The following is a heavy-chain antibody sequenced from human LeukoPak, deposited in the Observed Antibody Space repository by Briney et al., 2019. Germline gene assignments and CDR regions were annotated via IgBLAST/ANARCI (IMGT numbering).Heavy chain of an antibody. CDR2: IYHSGST. D-gene: IGHD5-12*01. J-gene: IGHJ2*01. CDR1: GGSISSGGYY. CDR3: ARSPFIRKGGYDYVINWYFDL. Sequence: PSQTLSLTCTVSGGSISSGGYYWRWIRQPPGKGLEWNGYIYHSGSTYYNPSLKSRVTISVDTSKNQFSLKLSSVTAADTAVYYCARSPFIRKGGYDYVINWYFDLWGRGTLVTVSS. V-gene: IGHV4-30-2*01.